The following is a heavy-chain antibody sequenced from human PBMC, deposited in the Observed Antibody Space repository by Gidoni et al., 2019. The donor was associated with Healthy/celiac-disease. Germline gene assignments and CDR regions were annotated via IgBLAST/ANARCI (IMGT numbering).Heavy chain of an antibody. D-gene: IGHD3-9*01. V-gene: IGHV3-23*01. J-gene: IGHJ4*02. CDR3: AKDILTGYSRYYFDY. CDR1: GLTFNRDA. Sequence: EVQLLESGGGLVQLGGSRRSSCATSGLTFNRDAMSWVRQAPGKVLEWFSAISCSSGSTYYADSVKGRFTISRDNSKNTLYLQMNSLRAEDTAVYYCAKDILTGYSRYYFDYWGQGTLVTVSS. CDR2: ISCSSGST.